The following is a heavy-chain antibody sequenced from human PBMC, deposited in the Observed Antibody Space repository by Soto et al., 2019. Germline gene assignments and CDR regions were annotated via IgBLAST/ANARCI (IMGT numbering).Heavy chain of an antibody. Sequence: ASVKVSCKASGYTFTSCGISWVRQATGQGIEKIRWISAYNSNTNYAQKLQGRVTMTKDTSTSTTNKKLRILRSDDTAVYYCARAGTIFGVVTHNWFDPWVQGTLVTVSS. CDR1: GYTFTSCG. J-gene: IGHJ5*02. CDR3: ARAGTIFGVVTHNWFDP. CDR2: ISAYNSNT. V-gene: IGHV1-18*01. D-gene: IGHD3-3*01.